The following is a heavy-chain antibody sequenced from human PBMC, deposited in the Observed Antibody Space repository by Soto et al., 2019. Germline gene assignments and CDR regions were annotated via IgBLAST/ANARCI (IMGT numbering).Heavy chain of an antibody. CDR2: IYTTGST. CDR3: ARDNIAVAGFDY. CDR1: GGSISSYY. D-gene: IGHD6-19*01. Sequence: ETLSLTCSVSGGSISSYYWSWIRQPAGKGLEWIGRIYTTGSTNYNPSLKSRVTMSVDTSKNRFSLKLSSVTAADTAVYYCARDNIAVAGFDYWGQGTLVTVSS. V-gene: IGHV4-4*07. J-gene: IGHJ4*02.